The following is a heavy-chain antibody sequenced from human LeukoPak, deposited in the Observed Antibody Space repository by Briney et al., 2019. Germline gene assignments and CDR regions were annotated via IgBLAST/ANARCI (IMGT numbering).Heavy chain of an antibody. J-gene: IGHJ4*02. CDR3: ARSLFPFFDY. D-gene: IGHD3-3*01. Sequence: GGSLRLSCAASGFPFSDYAMTWVRQAPGKGLEWVSYISSSGSSIYYADSVKGRFTISRDNAKNSLYLQMNSLRAEDTAIYHCARSLFPFFDYWGQGSLVTVSS. CDR1: GFPFSDYA. V-gene: IGHV3-48*03. CDR2: ISSSGSSI.